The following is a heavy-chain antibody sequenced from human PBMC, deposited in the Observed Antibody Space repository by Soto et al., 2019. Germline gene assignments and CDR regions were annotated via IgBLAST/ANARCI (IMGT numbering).Heavy chain of an antibody. CDR3: ARDDVSMVTTFLDY. V-gene: IGHV3-33*01. CDR1: GFPFNNYA. J-gene: IGHJ4*02. CDR2: IWHDGSNE. D-gene: IGHD2-21*02. Sequence: GGSLRLSCAASGFPFNNYAMHWVRQAPGKGLEWVAVIWHDGSNEHYADSVKGRFRIARDNSNNTLYLQMNSLRGEDTALYYCARDDVSMVTTFLDYWGLGALVTVSS.